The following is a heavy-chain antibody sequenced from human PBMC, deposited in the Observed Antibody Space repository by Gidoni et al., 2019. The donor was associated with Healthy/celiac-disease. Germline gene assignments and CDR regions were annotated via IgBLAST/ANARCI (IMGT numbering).Heavy chain of an antibody. CDR1: GFTFSSYG. CDR2: ISYDGSNK. V-gene: IGHV3-30*03. CDR3: ARDGGVIIFDY. D-gene: IGHD3-10*01. J-gene: IGHJ4*02. Sequence: QVQLVESGGGVAQPGRSLRLSCAASGFTFSSYGMHWVRQAPGKGLEWVAVISYDGSNKYYADSVKGRFTISRDNSKNTLYLQMNSLRAEDTAVYYCARDGGVIIFDYWGQGTLVTVSS.